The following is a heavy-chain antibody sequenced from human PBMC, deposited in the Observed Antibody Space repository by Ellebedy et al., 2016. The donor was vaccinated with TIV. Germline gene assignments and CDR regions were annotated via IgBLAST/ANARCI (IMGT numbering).Heavy chain of an antibody. Sequence: GESLKISXAASGFTVSSNYMSWVRQAPGKGLEWVSVIYSGGSTYYADSVKGRFTISRDNSKNTLYLQMNSLRAEDTAVYYCAKPRSNTGSYRPFDYWGQGTLVTVSS. D-gene: IGHD1-26*01. CDR3: AKPRSNTGSYRPFDY. V-gene: IGHV3-53*01. CDR1: GFTVSSNY. J-gene: IGHJ4*02. CDR2: IYSGGST.